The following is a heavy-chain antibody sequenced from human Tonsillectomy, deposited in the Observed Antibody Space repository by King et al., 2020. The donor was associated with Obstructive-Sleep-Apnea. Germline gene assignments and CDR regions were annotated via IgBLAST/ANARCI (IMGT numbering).Heavy chain of an antibody. D-gene: IGHD6-13*01. CDR1: GGSISSYY. CDR3: ARQLSSSWDLSWFDP. CDR2: IYYSGST. J-gene: IGHJ5*02. V-gene: IGHV4-59*01. Sequence: QLQESGPGLVKPSETLSLTCTVSGGSISSYYWSWIRQPPGKGLEWIGYIYYSGSTNYNPSLKSRVTISVDTSKNQFSLKLSSVTAADTAVYYCARQLSSSWDLSWFDPWGQGTLVTVSS.